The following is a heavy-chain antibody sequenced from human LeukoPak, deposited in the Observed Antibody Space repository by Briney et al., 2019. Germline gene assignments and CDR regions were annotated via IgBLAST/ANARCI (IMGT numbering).Heavy chain of an antibody. CDR3: ARGETTVTSYYYGMDV. V-gene: IGHV4-4*09. CDR2: IYTSGST. CDR1: GGSISSYY. J-gene: IGHJ6*02. D-gene: IGHD4-17*01. Sequence: SETLSLTCTVSGGSISSYYWSWIRQPPGKGLEWIGYIYTSGSTNYNPSLKSRVTISVDTSKNQFSLKLSSVTAADTAVYYCARGETTVTSYYYGMDVWGQGTTVTVSS.